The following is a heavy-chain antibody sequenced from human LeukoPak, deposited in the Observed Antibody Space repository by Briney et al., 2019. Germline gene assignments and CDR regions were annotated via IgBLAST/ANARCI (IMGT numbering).Heavy chain of an antibody. CDR1: GGSFSGYY. D-gene: IGHD6-19*01. CDR3: ARGESIAVAGTNFDY. V-gene: IGHV4-34*01. CDR2: INHSGST. Sequence: SETLSLTCAVYGGSFSGYYWSWIRQPPGKGLEWIGEINHSGSTNYNPSLKSRVTISVDTSKNQFSLKLSSVTAADTAVYYCARGESIAVAGTNFDYWGQGTLVTVSS. J-gene: IGHJ4*02.